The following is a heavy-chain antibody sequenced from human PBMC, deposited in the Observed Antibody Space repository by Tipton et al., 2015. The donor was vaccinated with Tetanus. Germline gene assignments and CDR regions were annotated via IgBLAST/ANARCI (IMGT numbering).Heavy chain of an antibody. D-gene: IGHD3-16*01. Sequence: QLVQSGAEVKKPGASVKVSCKASGYTFTSYGISWARQAPGQGLEWTGWISTYNGNTNYVQKFQGRVTMTTDTSTNTAYMELRSLRSDAAARYGCAGGGSHFDYWGQGTLVAVSS. CDR2: ISTYNGNT. CDR1: GYTFTSYG. V-gene: IGHV1-18*01. CDR3: AGGGSHFDY. J-gene: IGHJ4*02.